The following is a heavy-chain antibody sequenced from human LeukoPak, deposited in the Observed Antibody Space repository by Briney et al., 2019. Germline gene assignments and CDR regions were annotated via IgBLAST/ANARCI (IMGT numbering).Heavy chain of an antibody. D-gene: IGHD6-13*01. CDR3: AKRIAAAGVDY. J-gene: IGHJ4*02. CDR1: GFTFISYA. V-gene: IGHV3-23*01. CDR2: ISGSGGST. Sequence: GGSLRLSCAASGFTFISYAMSWVRQAAGKGLEWVSAISGSGGSTYYADSVKGRFTISRDNSKNTMYLQMNSLRAEDTAVYYCAKRIAAAGVDYWGQGTLVTVSS.